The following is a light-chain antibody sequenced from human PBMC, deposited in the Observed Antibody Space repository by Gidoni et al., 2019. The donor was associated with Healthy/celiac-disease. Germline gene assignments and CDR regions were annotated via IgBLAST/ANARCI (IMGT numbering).Light chain of an antibody. CDR3: QQYYSTPWT. J-gene: IGKJ1*01. CDR2: WAS. V-gene: IGKV4-1*01. Sequence: DIVMTQSPDSLAVSLGERATIHCKSSQSVLYSSNNKNYLAWYQQKPGQPPKLLIYWASTRESGVPDRLSGSGAGTDFTLTISSLKAEDVAVYYCQQYYSTPWTFGQGTKVEIK. CDR1: QSVLYSSNNKNY.